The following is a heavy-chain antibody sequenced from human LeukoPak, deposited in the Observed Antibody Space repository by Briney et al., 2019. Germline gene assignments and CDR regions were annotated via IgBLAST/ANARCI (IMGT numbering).Heavy chain of an antibody. J-gene: IGHJ4*02. Sequence: GGSLRLSCAVSGFTFSDAWMSWVRQAPGKGLEWVGRIKSKADGGTTDYAAPVKDRFTISRDDSKNTVYLQMNSLRAEDTAVYYCRRYDSSGYYQDYWGQGTLVTVSS. D-gene: IGHD3-22*01. CDR3: RRYDSSGYYQDY. V-gene: IGHV3-15*01. CDR2: IKSKADGGTT. CDR1: GFTFSDAW.